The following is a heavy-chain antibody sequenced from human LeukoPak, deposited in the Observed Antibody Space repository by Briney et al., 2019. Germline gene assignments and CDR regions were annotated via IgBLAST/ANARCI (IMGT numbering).Heavy chain of an antibody. J-gene: IGHJ4*02. CDR2: TSYDGSNK. CDR1: GFTFSSYG. CDR3: AKAHERGYSSGYFNY. V-gene: IGHV3-30*18. Sequence: PGGSLRLSCAASGFTFSSYGMHWVRQAPGKGLEWVAVTSYDGSNKYYADSVKGRFTISRDNSKNPLYLRMNSLRAEDTAVYYWAKAHERGYSSGYFNYWGQGTLVTVSS. D-gene: IGHD5-18*01.